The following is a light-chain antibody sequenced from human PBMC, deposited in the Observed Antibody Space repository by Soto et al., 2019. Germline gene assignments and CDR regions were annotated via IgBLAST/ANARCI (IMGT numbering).Light chain of an antibody. V-gene: IGKV3-11*01. CDR1: QSVSSY. Sequence: EIVLTQSPATLSLSPGERATLSCRASQSVSSYLAWYQHKPGQAPRLLIYDASNRATGIPARFSGSGSGTDFTLTISSLEPEDFAVYYCQQRSTWRITFGQGTRLEIK. J-gene: IGKJ5*01. CDR2: DAS. CDR3: QQRSTWRIT.